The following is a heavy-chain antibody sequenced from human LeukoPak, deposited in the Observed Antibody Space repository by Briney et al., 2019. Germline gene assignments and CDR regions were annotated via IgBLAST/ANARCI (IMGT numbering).Heavy chain of an antibody. CDR3: ARGFYFVGRQPAYAFDF. V-gene: IGHV3-53*01. CDR1: GFSVNSNY. J-gene: IGHJ4*02. Sequence: GGSLRLSCAASGFSVNSNYMTWVRQAPGKGLEWVSGLYTGGNTYYAESVQGRFSISRDNSRNTLYLQMKSLRAEDTAVYYCARGFYFVGRQPAYAFDFWGLGTLVTVSS. D-gene: IGHD3-10*02. CDR2: LYTGGNT.